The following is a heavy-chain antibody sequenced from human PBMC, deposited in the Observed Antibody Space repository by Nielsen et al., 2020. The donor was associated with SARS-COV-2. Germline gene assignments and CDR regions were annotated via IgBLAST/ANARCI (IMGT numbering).Heavy chain of an antibody. J-gene: IGHJ4*02. CDR3: AKDLDSSGPHFDY. D-gene: IGHD3-22*01. CDR2: ISYDGSNK. V-gene: IGHV3-30*04. Sequence: GGSLRLSCAASGFTFSSYAMHWVRQAPGKGLEWVAVISYDGSNKYYADSVKGRFTISRDNSKNTLYLQMNSLRAEDTAVYYCAKDLDSSGPHFDYWGQGTLVTVSS. CDR1: GFTFSSYA.